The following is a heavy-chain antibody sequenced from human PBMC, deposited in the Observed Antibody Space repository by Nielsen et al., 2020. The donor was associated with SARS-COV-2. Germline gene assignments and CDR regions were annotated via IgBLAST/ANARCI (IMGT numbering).Heavy chain of an antibody. CDR3: ARGYLRGTPQRNWFDP. CDR1: GFTFSSYA. D-gene: IGHD1-1*01. J-gene: IGHJ5*02. Sequence: GVLKISCAASGFTFSSYAMSWVRQAPGKGLEWVSAISGSGGSTYYADSVKGRFTISRDNSKNTLYLQMNSLRAEDTAVYYCARGYLRGTPQRNWFDPWGQGTLVTVSS. V-gene: IGHV3-23*01. CDR2: ISGSGGST.